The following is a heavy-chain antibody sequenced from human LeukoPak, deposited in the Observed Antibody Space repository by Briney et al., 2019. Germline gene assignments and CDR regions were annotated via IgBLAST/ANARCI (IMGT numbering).Heavy chain of an antibody. Sequence: SQTLSLTCTVSGGSISSGSYYWSWIRQPAGKGLEWIGRIYTSGSTNYNPSLKSRVTISVDTSKNQFSLKLSSVTAADTAVYYCARVTSSGDYMDVWGKGTTVTVSS. J-gene: IGHJ6*03. CDR3: ARVTSSGDYMDV. V-gene: IGHV4-61*02. CDR2: IYTSGST. D-gene: IGHD6-6*01. CDR1: GGSISSGSYY.